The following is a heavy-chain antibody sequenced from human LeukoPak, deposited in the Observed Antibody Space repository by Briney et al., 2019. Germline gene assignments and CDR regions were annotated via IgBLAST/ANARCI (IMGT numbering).Heavy chain of an antibody. D-gene: IGHD3-22*01. CDR3: ARYYYDSSGYYPGYYYYMDV. CDR1: RFTFSSYE. J-gene: IGHJ6*03. CDR2: ISSSGSTI. V-gene: IGHV3-48*03. Sequence: GGSLRLSCAVSRFTFSSYEMNWVRQAPGKGLEWVSYISSSGSTIYYADSVKGRFTISRDNAKNSLYLQMNSLRAEDTAVYYCARYYYDSSGYYPGYYYYMDVWGKGTTVTVS.